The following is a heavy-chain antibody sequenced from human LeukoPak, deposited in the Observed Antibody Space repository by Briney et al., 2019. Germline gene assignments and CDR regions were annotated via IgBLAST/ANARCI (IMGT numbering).Heavy chain of an antibody. CDR2: ISYDGSNK. CDR3: ARDRGIRSGGSCYVSPLDY. J-gene: IGHJ4*02. Sequence: TGGSLRLSCAASGFTFSSYAMHWVRQAPGKGLEWVAVISYDGSNKYYADSEKGRFTISRDNSKNTLYLQMNSLRAEDTAVCYCARDRGIRSGGSCYVSPLDYWGQGTLVTVSS. D-gene: IGHD2-15*01. CDR1: GFTFSSYA. V-gene: IGHV3-30*01.